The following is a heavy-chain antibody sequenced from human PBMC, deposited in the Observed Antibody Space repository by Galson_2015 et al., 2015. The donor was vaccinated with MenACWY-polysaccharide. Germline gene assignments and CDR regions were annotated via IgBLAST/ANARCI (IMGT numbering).Heavy chain of an antibody. Sequence: SLRLSCAVSGSTFKNYWMSWLRQAPGKGLEWVANINKEGREKHYVDSVEGRFTISRDNAKSSMYLQMNSLRVDDTAVYYCARGHYGIDVWGQGTTVTVS. J-gene: IGHJ6*02. CDR1: GSTFKNYW. CDR3: ARGHYGIDV. V-gene: IGHV3-7*01. CDR2: INKEGREK.